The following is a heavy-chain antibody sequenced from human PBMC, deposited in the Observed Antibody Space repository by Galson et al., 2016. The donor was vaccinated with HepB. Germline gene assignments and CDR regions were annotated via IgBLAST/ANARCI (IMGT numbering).Heavy chain of an antibody. CDR3: ARRGSGWSQNWFDP. CDR2: IYPGDSDT. J-gene: IGHJ5*02. Sequence: QSGAEVKRPGESLKISCKTSGYTFTRYWIGWVRQMPGKGLEWMGIIYPGDSDTRYSPSFQGQVSISADKSISTAYLQWSSLKASATAVYYCARRGSGWSQNWFDPWGQGTLVTVSS. CDR1: GYTFTRYW. V-gene: IGHV5-51*01. D-gene: IGHD6-19*01.